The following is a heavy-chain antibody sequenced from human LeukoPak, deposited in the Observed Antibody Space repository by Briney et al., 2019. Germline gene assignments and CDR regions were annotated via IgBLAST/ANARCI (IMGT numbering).Heavy chain of an antibody. CDR2: INWDGADT. CDR1: GFTFGDYG. Sequence: RPGGSLRLSCEASGFTFGDYGMSWVRQVPGKGLEWVSGINWDGADTKYADSVKGRFTISRDNAKNSLYLQMNSLRAEDTAVYYCAKEPDILTGYYNDYWGQGTLVTVSS. J-gene: IGHJ4*02. CDR3: AKEPDILTGYYNDY. V-gene: IGHV3-20*04. D-gene: IGHD3-9*01.